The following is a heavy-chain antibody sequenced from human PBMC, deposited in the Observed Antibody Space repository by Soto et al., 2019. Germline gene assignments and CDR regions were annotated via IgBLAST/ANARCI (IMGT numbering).Heavy chain of an antibody. CDR2: MNPGSGKT. J-gene: IGHJ5*02. D-gene: IGHD6-13*01. V-gene: IGHV1-8*02. CDR1: GYTFINFD. CDR3: ARMASAGTLNWFDP. Sequence: QVQLVQSGAEVKEPGASVRVSCRASGYTFINFDISWVRQAAGQGLEWLGWMNPGSGKTGYASKFQGRVAMTRDASTGTTHLELSSLTSDDTDVYYCARMASAGTLNWFDPWGQGTLVTVSS.